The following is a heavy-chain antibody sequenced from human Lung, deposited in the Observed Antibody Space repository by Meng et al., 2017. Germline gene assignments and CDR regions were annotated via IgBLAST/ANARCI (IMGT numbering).Heavy chain of an antibody. CDR3: TWDDKAVSDY. CDR1: GFYFNNAW. V-gene: IGHV3-15*01. J-gene: IGHJ4*02. Sequence: EVPLVESGGDLVKPVVSLRLSGAAFGFYFNNAWMSWVRQAPGKGLEWVGRIKSNTDGGTAEYAAPVTGRFTISRDDSKSTLYLQMSGLRIDDTGVYYCTWDDKAVSDYWGQGTLVTVSS. CDR2: IKSNTDGGTA. D-gene: IGHD1-26*01.